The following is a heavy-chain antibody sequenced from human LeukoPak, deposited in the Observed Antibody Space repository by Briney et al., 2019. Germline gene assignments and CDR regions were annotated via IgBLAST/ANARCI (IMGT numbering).Heavy chain of an antibody. CDR3: AKSKQLYLNDY. CDR1: GYSISSGYY. CDR2: IYHSGRT. D-gene: IGHD2-2*02. Sequence: SETLSLTCTVSGYSISSGYYWGWIRQPPGKGLEWIGSIYHSGRTFYNPSLKSRVTISVDTSKNQFSLKLTSVTAADTAVYYCAKSKQLYLNDYWGQGTLVTVSS. V-gene: IGHV4-38-2*02. J-gene: IGHJ4*02.